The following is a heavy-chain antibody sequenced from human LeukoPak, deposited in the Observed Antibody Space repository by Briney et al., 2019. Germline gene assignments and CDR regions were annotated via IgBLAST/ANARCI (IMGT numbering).Heavy chain of an antibody. CDR3: AKANDYGDLFDY. Sequence: GGSLRLSCAASGFTFSSYGMHWVRQAPGKGLEWVAVISYDGSNKYYADSVKGRFTISRDNSKNTLYLQMNSLRAGDTAVYYCAKANDYGDLFDYWGQGTLVTVSS. CDR1: GFTFSSYG. J-gene: IGHJ4*02. V-gene: IGHV3-30*18. CDR2: ISYDGSNK. D-gene: IGHD4-17*01.